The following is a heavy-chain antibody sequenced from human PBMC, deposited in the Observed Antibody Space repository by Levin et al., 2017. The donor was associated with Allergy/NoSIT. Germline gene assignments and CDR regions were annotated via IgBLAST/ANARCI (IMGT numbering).Heavy chain of an antibody. CDR2: TKQDGSEK. CDR1: GFTFSSYW. J-gene: IGHJ4*02. Sequence: GGSLRLSCAASGFTFSSYWLSWVRQAPGKGLEWVANTKQDGSEKYYVDSVKGRFTISRDNAKSSLYLQMNSLRPEDTAVYYCARDRGYCSGGSCPSQNLFDYWGQGTLVTVSS. D-gene: IGHD2-15*01. V-gene: IGHV3-7*01. CDR3: ARDRGYCSGGSCPSQNLFDY.